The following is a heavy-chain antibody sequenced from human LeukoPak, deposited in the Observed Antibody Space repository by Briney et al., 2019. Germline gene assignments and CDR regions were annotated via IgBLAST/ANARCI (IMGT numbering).Heavy chain of an antibody. CDR3: ARGGSGSYYSSRRYYYYYMDV. CDR2: INPNSGGT. D-gene: IGHD1-26*01. Sequence: GASVKVSCKASGYTFTGYYMHWVRQAPGQGLEWMGWINPNSGGTNYAQKLQGRVTMTTDTSTSTAYMELRSLRSEDTAVYYCARGGSGSYYSSRRYYYYYMDVWGKGTTVTVSS. CDR1: GYTFTGYY. J-gene: IGHJ6*03. V-gene: IGHV1-2*02.